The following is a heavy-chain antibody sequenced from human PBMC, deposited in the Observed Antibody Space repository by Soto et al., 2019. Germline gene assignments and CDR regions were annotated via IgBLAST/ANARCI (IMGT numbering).Heavy chain of an antibody. Sequence: PGGSLRLSCAASGFTFSSYAMHFFRQAPGKGLEWVAVISYDGSNKYYADSVKGRFTISRDNSKNTLYLQMNSLRAEDTAVYYCARKPGDSSGYHGDYWGQGTLVTVSS. CDR2: ISYDGSNK. J-gene: IGHJ4*02. V-gene: IGHV3-30-3*01. CDR3: ARKPGDSSGYHGDY. CDR1: GFTFSSYA. D-gene: IGHD3-22*01.